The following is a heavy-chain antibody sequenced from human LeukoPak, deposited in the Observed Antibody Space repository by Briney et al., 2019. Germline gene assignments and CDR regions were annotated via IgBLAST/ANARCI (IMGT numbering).Heavy chain of an antibody. CDR1: GFTFSNYG. CDR2: ISYDESHR. J-gene: IGHJ3*01. Sequence: GGSLRLSCAASGFTFSNYGMHWVRQAPGKGLEWVAVISYDESHRYYADSVKGRFTISRDNSKKTLYLQMNSLRAEDTAMYYCARMKISPSGPDVLDFWGQGTMVIVSS. CDR3: ARMKISPSGPDVLDF. V-gene: IGHV3-30*03. D-gene: IGHD2/OR15-2a*01.